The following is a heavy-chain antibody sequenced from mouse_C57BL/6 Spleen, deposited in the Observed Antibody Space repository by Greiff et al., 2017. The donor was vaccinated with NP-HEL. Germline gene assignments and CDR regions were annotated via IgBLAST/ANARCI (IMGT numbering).Heavy chain of an antibody. CDR1: GFNIKDDY. V-gene: IGHV14-4*01. D-gene: IGHD1-1*01. J-gene: IGHJ3*01. CDR2: LDPENGDT. CDR3: TTPYYGSSRAY. Sequence: VQLQQSGAELVRPGASFTFSFTSSGFNIKDDYMHWVKQRPEQGLEWIGWLDPENGDTEYASKFQGKATITADTSSNTAYLQLSSLTSEDTAVYYCTTPYYGSSRAYWGQGTLVTVSA.